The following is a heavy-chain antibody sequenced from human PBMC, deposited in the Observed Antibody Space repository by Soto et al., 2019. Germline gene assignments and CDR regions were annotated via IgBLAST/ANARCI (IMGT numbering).Heavy chain of an antibody. V-gene: IGHV3-48*02. CDR2: ITSSSDTI. Sequence: GGAPRLSCAAPGFTFSSFPKNLVRQAPGGGLEWVAYITSSSDTIYYSDSVKGRFTISRDNGKNPLFLQMNSLRDEDTAVYYCARVVVVIPPGYYYAMDVWGQGTTVTVSS. D-gene: IGHD3-22*01. CDR3: ARVVVVIPPGYYYAMDV. J-gene: IGHJ6*02. CDR1: GFTFSSFP.